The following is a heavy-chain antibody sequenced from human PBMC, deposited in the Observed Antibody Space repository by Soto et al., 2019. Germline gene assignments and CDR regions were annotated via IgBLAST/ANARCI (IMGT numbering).Heavy chain of an antibody. D-gene: IGHD2-2*01. Sequence: SETLSLTCAVYGGSFSGYYWSWIRQPPGKGLEWIGEINHSGSTNYNPSLKSRVTISVDTSKNQFSLKLSSVTAADTAVYYCASGSPSYCTSTSSYLDHYYYGLDVWGQGTTVTVSS. V-gene: IGHV4-34*01. J-gene: IGHJ6*02. CDR3: ASGSPSYCTSTSSYLDHYYYGLDV. CDR2: INHSGST. CDR1: GGSFSGYY.